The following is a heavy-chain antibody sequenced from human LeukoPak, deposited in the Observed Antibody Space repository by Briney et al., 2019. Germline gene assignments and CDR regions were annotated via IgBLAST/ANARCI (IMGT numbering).Heavy chain of an antibody. Sequence: SETLSLTCAVYGGSFSGYYWSWIRQPPGEGLEWIGEINHSGSTNYNPSLKSRVTISVDTSKNQFSLKLSSVTAADTAVYYCARGPTSSWFSRHFDYWGQGTLVTVSS. V-gene: IGHV4-34*01. D-gene: IGHD6-13*01. CDR3: ARGPTSSWFSRHFDY. J-gene: IGHJ4*02. CDR2: INHSGST. CDR1: GGSFSGYY.